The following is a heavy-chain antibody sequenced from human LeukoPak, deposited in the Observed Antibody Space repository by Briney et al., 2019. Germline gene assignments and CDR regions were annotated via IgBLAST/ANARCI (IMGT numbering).Heavy chain of an antibody. J-gene: IGHJ4*02. D-gene: IGHD3-3*01. V-gene: IGHV1-2*02. CDR2: INPKSGGT. CDR3: ARRGSYDFWSGYYVDY. CDR1: GYTFTGYY. Sequence: ASVKVSCKASGYTFTGYYMHWVRQAPGQGLEWMGWINPKSGGTNYAQKFQGRVTMTRDTSISTAYMELSRLRSDDTAVYYCARRGSYDFWSGYYVDYWGQGTLVTVSS.